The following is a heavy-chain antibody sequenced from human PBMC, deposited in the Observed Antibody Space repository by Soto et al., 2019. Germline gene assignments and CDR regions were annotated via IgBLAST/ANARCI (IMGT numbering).Heavy chain of an antibody. J-gene: IGHJ6*02. CDR1: GFTFSSYG. D-gene: IGHD5-18*01. CDR2: IWYDGSNK. V-gene: IGHV3-33*01. Sequence: GGSLRLSCAASGFTFSSYGMHWVRQAPGKGLEWVAVIWYDGSNKYYADSVKGRFTISRDNSKNTLYLQMNSLRAEDTAVYYCARSIQLWSETSYYYYYGMDVWGQGTTVTVSS. CDR3: ARSIQLWSETSYYYYYGMDV.